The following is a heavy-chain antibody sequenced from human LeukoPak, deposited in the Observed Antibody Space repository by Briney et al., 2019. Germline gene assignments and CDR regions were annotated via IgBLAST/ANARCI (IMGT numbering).Heavy chain of an antibody. CDR1: VFTYSSYA. Sequence: PGGSLRLSCAASVFTYSSYAMHGVRHAPGKGLEWVAVISYDGSNKYYADSVKGRFTISRDNSKNTLYLQMNSLRAEDTAVYNCARGHGGQQLFDYWGQGTMVTVSS. CDR2: ISYDGSNK. V-gene: IGHV3-30*04. CDR3: ARGHGGQQLFDY. D-gene: IGHD6-13*01. J-gene: IGHJ4*02.